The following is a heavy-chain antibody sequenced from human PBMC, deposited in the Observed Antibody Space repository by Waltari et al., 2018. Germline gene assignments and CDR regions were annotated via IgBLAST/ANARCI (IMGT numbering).Heavy chain of an antibody. Sequence: EVQLVESGGGLVQPGGSLRLSCAASGFTFSSYWMSWVRQAPGKGLEWVANIKQYGREKYYVDSVKGRFTISRDNAKNSLYLQMNSLRAEDTAVYYCAREGIVVVVAAPDAFDIWGQGTMVTVSS. D-gene: IGHD2-15*01. CDR3: AREGIVVVVAAPDAFDI. CDR2: IKQYGREK. V-gene: IGHV3-7*01. J-gene: IGHJ3*02. CDR1: GFTFSSYW.